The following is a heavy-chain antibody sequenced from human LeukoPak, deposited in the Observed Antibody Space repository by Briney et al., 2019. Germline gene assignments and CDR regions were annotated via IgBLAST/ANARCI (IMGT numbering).Heavy chain of an antibody. CDR1: GFSFSDYT. CDR2: ISSRGGYI. V-gene: IGHV3-21*01. Sequence: GGSPRLSCAAFGFSFSDYTMNWVRQAPGKGLEWVSSISSRGGYIHYADSLKGRFTISRENAQNLLFLQLNSLRVEDTAVYYCARSRADSLDFRGRGTMVTVSS. J-gene: IGHJ3*01. CDR3: ARSRADSLDF.